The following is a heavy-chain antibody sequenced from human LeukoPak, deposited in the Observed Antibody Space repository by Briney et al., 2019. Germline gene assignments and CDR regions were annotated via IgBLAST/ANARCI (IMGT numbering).Heavy chain of an antibody. J-gene: IGHJ4*02. D-gene: IGHD6-25*01. Sequence: SETLSLTCTVCGVSINNGRYYWGWIRQPPGRRLEWIGSIFYTGSAHYHPSFESRVVITIDTANNQFSLRLPSVTAADTAVYFCARRGIAAAALLDFWGQGSLVTVSS. CDR3: ARRGIAAAALLDF. V-gene: IGHV4-39*01. CDR2: IFYTGSA. CDR1: GVSINNGRYY.